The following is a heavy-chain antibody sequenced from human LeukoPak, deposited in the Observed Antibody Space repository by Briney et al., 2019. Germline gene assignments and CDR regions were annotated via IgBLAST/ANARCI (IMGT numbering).Heavy chain of an antibody. V-gene: IGHV3-48*01. D-gene: IGHD3-9*01. CDR2: ISSSSSTI. CDR1: GFTFSSYS. J-gene: IGHJ3*02. CDR3: ASFFDWLPPGDAFDI. Sequence: PGGSLRLSCAASGFTFSSYSMNWVRQAPGKGLEWVSYISSSSSTIYYADSVKGRFTTSRDNAKNSLYLQMNSLRAEDTAVYYCASFFDWLPPGDAFDIWGQGTMVTVSS.